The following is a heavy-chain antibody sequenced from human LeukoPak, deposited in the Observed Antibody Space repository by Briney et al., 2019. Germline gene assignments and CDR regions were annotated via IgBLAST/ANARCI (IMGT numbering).Heavy chain of an antibody. CDR2: IYSGGSA. Sequence: SGGSLRLSCAASGFTVSSNYMSWVRQAPGKGLEWVSVIYSGGSAYYADSVKGRFTVSRDNSKNTLYLQMNSLRAEDTAVYFCAKNAHYQGYSYGGIDYWGQGTLVTVSS. CDR3: AKNAHYQGYSYGGIDY. J-gene: IGHJ4*02. V-gene: IGHV3-66*01. D-gene: IGHD5-18*01. CDR1: GFTVSSNY.